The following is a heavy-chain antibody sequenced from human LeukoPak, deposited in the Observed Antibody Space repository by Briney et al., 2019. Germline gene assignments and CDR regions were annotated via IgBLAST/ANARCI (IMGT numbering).Heavy chain of an antibody. J-gene: IGHJ6*03. V-gene: IGHV4-38-2*02. Sequence: PSETLSLACTVSGYSISSGYYWGWIRQPPGKGLEWIGSIYHSGSTYYNPSLKSRVTISVDTSKNQFSLKLSSVTAADTAAYYCARGRSHGDYFSYYYYYMDVWGKGTTVTVSS. D-gene: IGHD4-17*01. CDR2: IYHSGST. CDR3: ARGRSHGDYFSYYYYYMDV. CDR1: GYSISSGYY.